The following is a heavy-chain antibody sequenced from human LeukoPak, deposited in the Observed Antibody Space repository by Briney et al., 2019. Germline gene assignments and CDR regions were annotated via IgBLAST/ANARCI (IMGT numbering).Heavy chain of an antibody. V-gene: IGHV3-11*04. D-gene: IGHD3-10*01. Sequence: GGSLRLSCAASGFTFSDSYMTWVRQAPGKGVEWVAYISGSGHDINYSDSVKGRFTISRDNAKNTLYLQMNSLRAEDTAVYYCAKSGRVYYYGSGSYRVDYFDYWGQGTLVTVSS. J-gene: IGHJ4*02. CDR2: ISGSGHDI. CDR1: GFTFSDSY. CDR3: AKSGRVYYYGSGSYRVDYFDY.